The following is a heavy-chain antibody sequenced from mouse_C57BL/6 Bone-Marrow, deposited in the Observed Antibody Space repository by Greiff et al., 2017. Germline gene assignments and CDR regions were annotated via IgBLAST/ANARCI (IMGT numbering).Heavy chain of an antibody. CDR1: GFTFTDYY. V-gene: IGHV7-3*01. D-gene: IGHD1-1*01. CDR2: IRNKANGYTT. CDR3: ARSTVVVHFDY. Sequence: DVQLVESGGGLVQPGGSLSLSCAASGFTFTDYYMSWVRQPPGKALEWLGFIRNKANGYTTEYSESVKGRFTISRDNSQSILYLQMNALRAEDSATYYCARSTVVVHFDYWGQGTTLTVSS. J-gene: IGHJ2*01.